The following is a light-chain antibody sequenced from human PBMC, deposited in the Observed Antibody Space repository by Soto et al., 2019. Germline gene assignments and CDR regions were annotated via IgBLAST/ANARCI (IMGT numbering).Light chain of an antibody. V-gene: IGLV1-51*02. J-gene: IGLJ7*01. CDR2: ENN. Sequence: QSALTQPPSVSAAPGQKVTISCSGSSSNIGNNDVSWYQQLPGTAPKLLIYENNKRPSGIPDRFSGSKSGTSATLGITGLQTGDEADYYSGTWDSRLSAVFGGGTQLTVL. CDR1: SSNIGNND. CDR3: GTWDSRLSAV.